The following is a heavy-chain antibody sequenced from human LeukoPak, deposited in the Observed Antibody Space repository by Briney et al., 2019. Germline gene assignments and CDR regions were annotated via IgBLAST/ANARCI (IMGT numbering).Heavy chain of an antibody. Sequence: GGTLRLSCTASGFTFSSYWMSWVRQAPGKGLEWVANIKQDGSEKYYVDSVKGRFTISRDNAKRSLYLQMNSLRAEDTAVYYCARVNPEFGVAFDIWGQGTMVTVSS. D-gene: IGHD3-16*01. CDR2: IKQDGSEK. CDR3: ARVNPEFGVAFDI. J-gene: IGHJ3*02. CDR1: GFTFSSYW. V-gene: IGHV3-7*03.